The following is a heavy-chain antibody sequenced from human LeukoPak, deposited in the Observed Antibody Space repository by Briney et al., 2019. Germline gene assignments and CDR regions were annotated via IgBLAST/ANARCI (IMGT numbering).Heavy chain of an antibody. Sequence: SETLSLTCTVSGGSISSSSYYWGWIRQPPGKGLEWIGSIYYSGSTYYNPSLKSRVTISVDTSKNQFSLKLSSVTAADTAVYYCARENPSGYYNRPIDYWGQGTLVTVSS. CDR3: ARENPSGYYNRPIDY. CDR1: GGSISSSSYY. CDR2: IYYSGST. D-gene: IGHD3-22*01. J-gene: IGHJ4*02. V-gene: IGHV4-39*02.